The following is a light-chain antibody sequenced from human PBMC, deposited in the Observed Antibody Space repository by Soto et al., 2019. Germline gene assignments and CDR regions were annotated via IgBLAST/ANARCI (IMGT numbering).Light chain of an antibody. CDR3: GTWDSSLSAVV. V-gene: IGLV1-51*01. Sequence: QSVLTQPPSVSAAPGQKVTISFSGSNSNLGHNYVSWYQQFPGTAPKLLIYDNTKRPSGIPDRFSGSKSGTSATLGITGLQTGDEADYYCGTWDSSLSAVVFGGGTKLTVL. CDR2: DNT. J-gene: IGLJ2*01. CDR1: NSNLGHNY.